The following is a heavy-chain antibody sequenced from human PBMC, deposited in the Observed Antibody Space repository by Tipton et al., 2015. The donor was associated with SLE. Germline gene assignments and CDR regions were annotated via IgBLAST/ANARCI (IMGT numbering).Heavy chain of an antibody. CDR2: IYTSGST. D-gene: IGHD3-3*01. J-gene: IGHJ4*02. CDR3: ARGGHWSGYVDY. CDR1: GGSISSYY. Sequence: TLSLTCTVSGGSISSYYWSWIRQPPGKGLEWIGYIYTSGSTNYNPSLKSRVTISVDTSKNQFSLKLSSVTAADTAVYYCARGGHWSGYVDYWGQGTLVTVSS. V-gene: IGHV4-4*09.